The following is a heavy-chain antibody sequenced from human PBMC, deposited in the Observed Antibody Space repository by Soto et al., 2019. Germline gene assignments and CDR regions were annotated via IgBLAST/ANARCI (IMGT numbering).Heavy chain of an antibody. CDR2: IIPIFGTA. J-gene: IGHJ6*02. V-gene: IGHV1-69*01. Sequence: QVQLVQSGAEVKKPGSSVKVSCKASGGTFSSYAISWVRQAPGQALEWMGGIIPIFGTANYAQKFQGRVTITAEESTSQAYKVLSRLRVEDTAVYDCVRDRLNVRTDCSGGSCYSPGCYYYGMDVWGQGTTVTVSS. D-gene: IGHD2-15*01. CDR3: VRDRLNVRTDCSGGSCYSPGCYYYGMDV. CDR1: GGTFSSYA.